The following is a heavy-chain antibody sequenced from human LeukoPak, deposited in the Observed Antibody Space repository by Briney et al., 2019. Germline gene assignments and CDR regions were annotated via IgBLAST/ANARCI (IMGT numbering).Heavy chain of an antibody. J-gene: IGHJ4*02. CDR2: ISGGGGST. CDR3: AESTSLKWELLPFDY. CDR1: GFTFSSYA. V-gene: IGHV3-23*01. D-gene: IGHD1-26*01. Sequence: GGSLRLSCAASGFTFSSYAMSWVRQAPGKGLEWVSAISGGGGSTYYADSVKGRFTISRDNSKNTLYLQMNNLRAEDTAVYYCAESTSLKWELLPFDYWGQGTLVTVSS.